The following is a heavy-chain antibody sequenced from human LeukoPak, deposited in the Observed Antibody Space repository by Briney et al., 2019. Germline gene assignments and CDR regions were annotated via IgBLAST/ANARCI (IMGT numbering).Heavy chain of an antibody. V-gene: IGHV3-48*01. D-gene: IGHD5-12*01. CDR2: ISSSSSTI. Sequence: GGSLRLSCAASGFTFSSYSRNWVRQAPGKGLEWVSYISSSSSTIYYADSVKGRFTISRDNAKNSLYLQMNSLRAEDTAVYYCASTLDIVATIEGDYWGQGTLVTVSS. CDR3: ASTLDIVATIEGDY. CDR1: GFTFSSYS. J-gene: IGHJ4*02.